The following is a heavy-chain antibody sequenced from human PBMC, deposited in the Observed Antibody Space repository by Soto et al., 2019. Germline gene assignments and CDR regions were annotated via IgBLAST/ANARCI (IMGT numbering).Heavy chain of an antibody. Sequence: VPLVESGGDLIQPGRSLRLSCATSGFALSGSVMHWVRQVPGGGLEWVSGMYSSGDVGYADSVQGRFIMSRDVARNSLYLQMNSLQADDTALYYCVKDNLSGGADVWGQGTTVIVSS. CDR1: GFALSGSV. CDR2: MYSSGDV. V-gene: IGHV3-9*01. J-gene: IGHJ6*02. CDR3: VKDNLSGGADV. D-gene: IGHD3-10*02.